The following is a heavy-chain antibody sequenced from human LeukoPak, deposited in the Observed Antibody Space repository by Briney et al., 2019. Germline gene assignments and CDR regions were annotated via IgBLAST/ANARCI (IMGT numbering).Heavy chain of an antibody. J-gene: IGHJ2*01. V-gene: IGHV4-59*12. CDR2: IYYSGST. D-gene: IGHD2-21*02. CDR1: GGSISSYY. CDR3: VRETHCGGDCYSPLYLRSRSWYFDL. Sequence: SETLSLTCTVSGGSISSYYWSWIRQPPGKGLEWIGYIYYSGSTNYNPPLKSRVTISVDTSKNQFSLKLSSVTAADTAVYYCVRETHCGGDCYSPLYLRSRSWYFDLWGRGTLVTVSS.